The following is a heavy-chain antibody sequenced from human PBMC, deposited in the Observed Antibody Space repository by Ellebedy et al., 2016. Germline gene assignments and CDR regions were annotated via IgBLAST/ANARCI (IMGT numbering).Heavy chain of an antibody. D-gene: IGHD4-17*01. V-gene: IGHV3-11*01. CDR2: ISNSGHII. J-gene: IGHJ4*02. CDR1: GFTFSDYY. Sequence: GGSLRLSCAASGFTFSDYYMSWIRQAPGKGLEWVAYISNSGHIIHYSDSVRGRFTLARDNAKNFLFLQMDSLRFEDTAMYYCARERGVPAVTTSFDYWGQGTLVPVSS. CDR3: ARERGVPAVTTSFDY.